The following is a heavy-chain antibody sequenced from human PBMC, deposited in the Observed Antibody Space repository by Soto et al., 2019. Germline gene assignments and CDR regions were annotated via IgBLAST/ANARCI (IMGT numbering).Heavy chain of an antibody. V-gene: IGHV1-69*01. CDR1: GGTFSSFT. CDR2: IIPIYGTA. CDR3: AKDRRADWESYYYYAMDV. J-gene: IGHJ6*02. D-gene: IGHD1-26*01. Sequence: QVQLVQSGAEVKKPGSSVKVSCKASGGTFSSFTISWVRQAPGQGLEWMGGIIPIYGTANYAQKFQGRVTITADASPRTAYMELSSLRSEDTAVYYCAKDRRADWESYYYYAMDVLGQGTTVTVSS.